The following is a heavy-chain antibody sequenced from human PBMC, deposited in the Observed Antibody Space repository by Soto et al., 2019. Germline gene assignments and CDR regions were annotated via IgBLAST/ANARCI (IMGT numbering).Heavy chain of an antibody. J-gene: IGHJ5*02. CDR1: GFTFSDYF. Sequence: QVQLVESGGGVVKPAGSLRLSCAAPGFTFSDYFMSWIRQAPGKGLEWVSFISGSSDNIKYADSVKGRFTISRDNAKNSLYLQMNSLRAEDTAVYYCVRDSARIVVVPRVDGDNWFDPWGQGTLVTVSS. V-gene: IGHV3-11*06. CDR3: VRDSARIVVVPRVDGDNWFDP. CDR2: ISGSSDNI. D-gene: IGHD2-2*01.